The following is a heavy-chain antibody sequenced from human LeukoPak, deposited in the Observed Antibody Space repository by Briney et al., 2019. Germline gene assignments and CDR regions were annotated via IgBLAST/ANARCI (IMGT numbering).Heavy chain of an antibody. CDR1: GLTFSDYS. J-gene: IGHJ4*02. CDR2: ISAGGGST. CDR3: AKDAAGPEY. V-gene: IGHV3-23*01. D-gene: IGHD6-13*01. Sequence: GGSLRLSCEASGLTFSDYSMTWVRQAPGKGLFWVSGISAGGGSTYYADSVKGRFTISRDNSRNTLYLQMNSLRAEDTAVYYCAKDAAGPEYWGQGTLVTVSS.